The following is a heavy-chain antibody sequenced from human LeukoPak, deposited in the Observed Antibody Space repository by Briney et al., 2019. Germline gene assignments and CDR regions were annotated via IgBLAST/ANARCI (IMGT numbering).Heavy chain of an antibody. Sequence: GGSLRLSCAASGFTFSGFAMSWIRQAPGKGLEWVSSISRSGESTFYADSVRGRFTISRDNSRNTLYLQMNNLRAEDTAVYYCAKDSRHLSSTRGGLKESRGGFSDYWGQGTLVTVSS. CDR2: ISRSGEST. V-gene: IGHV3-23*01. CDR1: GFTFSGFA. CDR3: AKDSRHLSSTRGGLKESRGGFSDY. J-gene: IGHJ4*02. D-gene: IGHD6-13*01.